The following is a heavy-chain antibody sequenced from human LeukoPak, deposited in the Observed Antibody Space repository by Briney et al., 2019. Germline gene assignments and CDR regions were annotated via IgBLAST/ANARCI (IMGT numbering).Heavy chain of an antibody. CDR3: AKDHRVYDNSAFLDS. D-gene: IGHD3-22*01. J-gene: IGHJ4*02. V-gene: IGHV3-30*02. CDR2: IPFDGSNK. CDR1: GFTFSNYG. Sequence: PGGSLRLSCAASGFTFSNYGMYWVRQAPGKGLEWVTFIPFDGSNKYYADSVKGRFTISRDNSKNTLYLQMNSLRAEDTAVYYCAKDHRVYDNSAFLDSWGQGTLVTFSS.